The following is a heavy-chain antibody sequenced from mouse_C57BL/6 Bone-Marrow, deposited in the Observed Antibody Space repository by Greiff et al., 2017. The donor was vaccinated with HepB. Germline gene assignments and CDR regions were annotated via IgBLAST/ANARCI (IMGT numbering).Heavy chain of an antibody. J-gene: IGHJ4*01. CDR1: GFSLTSYG. D-gene: IGHD3-2*02. CDR2: IWSGGST. V-gene: IGHV2-2*01. CDR3: AAPRQLRAAGNAMDY. Sequence: QVQLQQSGPGLVQPSQSLSITCTVSGFSLTSYGVHWVRQSPGKGLEWLGVIWSGGSTDYNAAFISRLSISKDNSKSQVFFKMNSLQADDKAIYYCAAPRQLRAAGNAMDYWGQGTSVTVSS.